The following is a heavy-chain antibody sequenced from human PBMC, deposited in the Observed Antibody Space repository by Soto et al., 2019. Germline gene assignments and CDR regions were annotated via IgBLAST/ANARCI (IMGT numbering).Heavy chain of an antibody. D-gene: IGHD2-8*01. CDR2: ISSSSSTI. V-gene: IGHV3-48*01. CDR3: ARDVLRFYYYYYGMDV. Sequence: GGSLRLSCAASGFTFSSYSMNWVRQAPGKGLEWVSYISSSSSTIYYADSVKGRFTISRDNAKNSLYLQMNSLRAEDTAVYYCARDVLRFYYYYYGMDVWGQGTTVTVSS. J-gene: IGHJ6*02. CDR1: GFTFSSYS.